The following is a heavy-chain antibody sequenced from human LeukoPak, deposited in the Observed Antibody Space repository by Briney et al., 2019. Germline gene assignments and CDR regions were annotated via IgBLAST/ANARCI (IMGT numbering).Heavy chain of an antibody. CDR3: ARARRYCSSTSCYFVDY. Sequence: PSETLSLTCAVYGGSFSGYYWSWIRQPPGKGLEWIGEINHSGSTNYNPSLKSRVTISVDTSKNQFSLKLSSVTAADTAVYYCARARRYCSSTSCYFVDYWGQGTLVTVSS. J-gene: IGHJ4*02. CDR1: GGSFSGYY. V-gene: IGHV4-34*01. D-gene: IGHD2-2*01. CDR2: INHSGST.